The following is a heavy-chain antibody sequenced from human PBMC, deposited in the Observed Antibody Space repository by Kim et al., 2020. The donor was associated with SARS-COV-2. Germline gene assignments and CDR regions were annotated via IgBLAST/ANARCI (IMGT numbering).Heavy chain of an antibody. CDR2: ISGSGGST. Sequence: GGSLRLSCAASGFTFSSYAMSWVRQAPGKGLEWVSAISGSGGSTYYADSVKGRFTISRDNSKNTLYLQMNSLRAEDTAVYYCAKERPISRIGGVYYFDYWGQGTLVTVSS. CDR3: AKERPISRIGGVYYFDY. V-gene: IGHV3-23*01. D-gene: IGHD3-3*02. J-gene: IGHJ4*02. CDR1: GFTFSSYA.